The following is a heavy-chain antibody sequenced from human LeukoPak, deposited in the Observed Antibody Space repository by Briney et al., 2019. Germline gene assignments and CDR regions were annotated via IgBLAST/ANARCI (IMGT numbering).Heavy chain of an antibody. Sequence: PGGSLRLSCAASGFTVSSNYMSWVRQAPGKGLEWGSVIYSGGSTYYADSVKGRFTISRDNSKNTLYLQMNSLRAEDTAVYYCARIDYYDKGTLDYWGQGTLVTVSS. CDR3: ARIDYYDKGTLDY. J-gene: IGHJ4*02. CDR2: IYSGGST. CDR1: GFTVSSNY. V-gene: IGHV3-66*01. D-gene: IGHD3-22*01.